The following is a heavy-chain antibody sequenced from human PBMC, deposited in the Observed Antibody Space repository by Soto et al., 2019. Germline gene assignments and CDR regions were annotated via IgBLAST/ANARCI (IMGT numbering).Heavy chain of an antibody. D-gene: IGHD1-26*01. CDR2: IYYSGST. J-gene: IGHJ5*02. CDR1: GGSISSSSYY. V-gene: IGHV4-39*01. Sequence: KPSETLSLTCTVSGGSISSSSYYWGWIRQPPGKGLEWIGSIYYSGSTYYNPSLKSRVTISVDTSKNQFSLKLSSVTAADTAVYYCARQWEWFDPWGQGTLVTVSS. CDR3: ARQWEWFDP.